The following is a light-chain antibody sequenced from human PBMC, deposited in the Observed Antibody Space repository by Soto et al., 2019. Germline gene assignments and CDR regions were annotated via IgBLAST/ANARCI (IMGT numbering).Light chain of an antibody. CDR3: QSYDSSLSHWV. Sequence: QSVLTQPPSVSGAPGQRVTISCTGSGSNIGAGYDVHWYQQLPGTAPKLLIYGNSNRPSGVPDRFSGSKSGTSASLAITGLQAEDEADYYCQSYDSSLSHWVFGGGTKLTVL. V-gene: IGLV1-40*01. CDR2: GNS. CDR1: GSNIGAGYD. J-gene: IGLJ3*02.